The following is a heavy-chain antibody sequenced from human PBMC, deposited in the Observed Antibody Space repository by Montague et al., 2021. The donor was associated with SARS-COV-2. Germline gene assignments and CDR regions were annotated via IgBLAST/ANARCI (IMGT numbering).Heavy chain of an antibody. CDR3: GRDNYSTDNSCKTDY. CDR2: ISSSGITI. D-gene: IGHD3-22*01. Sequence: SLRLSCATSGFTFSNYDMHWLRQAPGKGLEWVSYISSSGITISYADSVKGRFTISRDNAKNALYLQMNSLRAEDTAVYYCGRDNYSTDNSCKTDYWGQGTLVTVSS. V-gene: IGHV3-48*03. CDR1: GFTFSNYD. J-gene: IGHJ4*02.